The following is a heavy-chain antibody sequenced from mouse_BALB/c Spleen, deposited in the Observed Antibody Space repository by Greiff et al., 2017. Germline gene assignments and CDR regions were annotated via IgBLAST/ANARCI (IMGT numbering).Heavy chain of an antibody. CDR2: ISTYYGDA. D-gene: IGHD4-1*01. J-gene: IGHJ2*01. CDR3: ARRGITGTGYFDY. CDR1: GYTFTDYA. Sequence: QVQLKESGAELVRPGVSVKISCKGSGYTFTDYAMHWVKQSHAKSLEWIGVISTYYGDASYNQKFKGKATMTVDKSSSTAYMELARLTSEDSAIYYCARRGITGTGYFDYWGQGTTLTVSS. V-gene: IGHV1S137*01.